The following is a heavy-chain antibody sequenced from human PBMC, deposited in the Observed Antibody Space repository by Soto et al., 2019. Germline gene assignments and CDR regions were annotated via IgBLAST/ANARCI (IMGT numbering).Heavy chain of an antibody. CDR2: ISYDGSNK. D-gene: IGHD3-3*01. J-gene: IGHJ4*02. Sequence: QVQLVESGGGVVQPGRSLRLSCAASGFTFSSYGMHWVRQAPGKGLEWVAVISYDGSNKYYADSVKGRFTISRDNSKNTLDLQMNSLRAEDTAVYYCAKDGALYYDFWSGYYTGPYYFDYWGQGTLVTVSS. V-gene: IGHV3-30*18. CDR3: AKDGALYYDFWSGYYTGPYYFDY. CDR1: GFTFSSYG.